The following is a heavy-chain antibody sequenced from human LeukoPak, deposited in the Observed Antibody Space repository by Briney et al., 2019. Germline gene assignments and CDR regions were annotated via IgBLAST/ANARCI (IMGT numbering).Heavy chain of an antibody. V-gene: IGHV4-4*07. J-gene: IGHJ4*02. D-gene: IGHD3-10*01. CDR3: ARDSGFFAS. Sequence: SETLSLTCTASSGFVSSYYWSWIRQPAGKGLEWIGRIYSSGSTTYNPSLKSRVTMSVDTSKSQFSLKLNSVTAADTAVYYCARDSGFFASWGQGTLVTVSA. CDR2: IYSSGST. CDR1: SGFVSSYY.